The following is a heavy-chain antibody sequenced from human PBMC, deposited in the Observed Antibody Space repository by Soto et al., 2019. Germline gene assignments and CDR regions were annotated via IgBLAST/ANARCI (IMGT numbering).Heavy chain of an antibody. CDR1: GFTFSRHW. Sequence: GGSLRLSCAGSGFTFSRHWMSWVRQAPGKGLEWVANIKGDSSEKNVVNSVRGRFTISRDDSANTAYLQMDSLKTEDTAVYYCGRQASDFYNGSPRYYLDVWGKGTTVTVS. V-gene: IGHV3-7*03. D-gene: IGHD3-3*01. CDR2: IKGDSSEK. J-gene: IGHJ6*03. CDR3: GRQASDFYNGSPRYYLDV.